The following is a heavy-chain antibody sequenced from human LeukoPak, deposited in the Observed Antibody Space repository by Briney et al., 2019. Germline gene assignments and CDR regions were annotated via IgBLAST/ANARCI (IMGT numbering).Heavy chain of an antibody. CDR3: ASYGDSEGGAFDI. D-gene: IGHD4-17*01. CDR1: GFTFSSYS. Sequence: GGSLGLSCAASGFTFSSYSMNWVRQAPGKGLEWVSSISSSSSYIYYADSVKGRFTISRDNAKNSLYLQMNSLRAEDTAVYYCASYGDSEGGAFDIWGQGTMVTASS. V-gene: IGHV3-21*01. J-gene: IGHJ3*02. CDR2: ISSSSSYI.